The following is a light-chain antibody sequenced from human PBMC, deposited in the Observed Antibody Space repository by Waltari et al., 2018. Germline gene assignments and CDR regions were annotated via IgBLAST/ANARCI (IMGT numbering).Light chain of an antibody. CDR2: GAS. CDR1: QSVSSN. CDR3: QQYNNWLH. J-gene: IGKJ2*01. Sequence: EIVMTQSPATLSVSPGERATLSCRASQSVSSNLAWYQQKPGQAPRLLIYGASTRATGIPARFSGSVSGTEFTLTISSLQSEDFAVYYCQQYNNWLHFGQGTKLEIK. V-gene: IGKV3-15*01.